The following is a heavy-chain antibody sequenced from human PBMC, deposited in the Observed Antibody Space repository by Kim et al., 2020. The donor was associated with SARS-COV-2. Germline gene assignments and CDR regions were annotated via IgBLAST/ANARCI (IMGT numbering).Heavy chain of an antibody. CDR3: AREPAIAVAPDY. J-gene: IGHJ4*02. CDR1: GFTFSNYD. D-gene: IGHD6-19*01. Sequence: GGSLRLSCAVSGFTFSNYDMNWVRQAPGKGLEWVSSISSSSSYIYYADSVKGRFTISRDNAKNSLYLQMNSLRAEDTAVYYCAREPAIAVAPDYWGQGTL. CDR2: ISSSSSYI. V-gene: IGHV3-21*01.